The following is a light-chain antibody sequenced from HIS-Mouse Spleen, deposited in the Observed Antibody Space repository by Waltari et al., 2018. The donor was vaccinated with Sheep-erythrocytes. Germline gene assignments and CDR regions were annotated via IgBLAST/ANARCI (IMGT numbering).Light chain of an antibody. Sequence: SYELTQPPSVSVSPGQTASITCSGDKLGDKYACWYQQKPGQSPVLVIYQDSKGHSGIPVRFSGSNSGNTATLTISGTQAMDEADYYCQAWDSSTYVFGTGTKVTVL. CDR2: QDS. J-gene: IGLJ1*01. CDR1: KLGDKY. V-gene: IGLV3-1*01. CDR3: QAWDSSTYV.